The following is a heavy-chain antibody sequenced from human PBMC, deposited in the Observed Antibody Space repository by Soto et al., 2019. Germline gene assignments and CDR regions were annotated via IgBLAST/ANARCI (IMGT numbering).Heavy chain of an antibody. CDR2: IYHSGST. D-gene: IGHD4-17*01. Sequence: QLQLQESGSGLVKPSQTLSLTCAVSGGSISSGGYSWSWIRQPPGKGLEWIGYIYHSGSTYYNPSLKSRVPTSVDRSKNQFSLKLSSVTAADTAVYYCARGPYYGGKFYYYYYGMDVWGQGTTVTVSS. V-gene: IGHV4-30-2*01. CDR1: GGSISSGGYS. J-gene: IGHJ6*02. CDR3: ARGPYYGGKFYYYYYGMDV.